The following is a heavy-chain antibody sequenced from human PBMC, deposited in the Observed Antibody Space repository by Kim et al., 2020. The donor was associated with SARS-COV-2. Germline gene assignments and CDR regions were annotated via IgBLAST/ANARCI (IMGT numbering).Heavy chain of an antibody. V-gene: IGHV3-11*05. Sequence: SVKGRFTISRDNAKNSLYLQMNSLRAEDTAVYYCARGDDCSGGSCYFFDYWGQGTLVTVSS. D-gene: IGHD2-15*01. CDR3: ARGDDCSGGSCYFFDY. J-gene: IGHJ4*02.